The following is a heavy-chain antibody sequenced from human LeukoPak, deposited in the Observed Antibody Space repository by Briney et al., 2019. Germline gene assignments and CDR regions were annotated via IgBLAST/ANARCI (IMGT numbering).Heavy chain of an antibody. CDR3: ATALPTTVTTAYYYYGMDV. CDR2: FDPEDGET. D-gene: IGHD4-17*01. V-gene: IGHV1-24*01. Sequence: ASVKVSCKVSGYTLTELSMHWVRQAPGKGLEWMGGFDPEDGETIYAQKFQGRVTMTEDTSTDTAYMELSSLRSEDTAVCYCATALPTTVTTAYYYYGMDVWGQGTTVTVSS. CDR1: GYTLTELS. J-gene: IGHJ6*02.